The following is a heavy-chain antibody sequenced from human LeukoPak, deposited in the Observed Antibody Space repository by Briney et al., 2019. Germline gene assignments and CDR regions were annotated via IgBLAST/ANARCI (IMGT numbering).Heavy chain of an antibody. CDR2: IYYSGST. CDR1: GGSISSSSYY. V-gene: IGHV4-39*07. Sequence: SETLSLTCTVSGGSISSSSYYWGWIRQPPGKGLEWIGSIYYSGSTYYNPSLKSRVTISVDTSKNQFSLKLSSVTAADTAVYYCARDAGYSSGWYKSRWFDPWGQGTLVTVSS. J-gene: IGHJ5*02. CDR3: ARDAGYSSGWYKSRWFDP. D-gene: IGHD6-19*01.